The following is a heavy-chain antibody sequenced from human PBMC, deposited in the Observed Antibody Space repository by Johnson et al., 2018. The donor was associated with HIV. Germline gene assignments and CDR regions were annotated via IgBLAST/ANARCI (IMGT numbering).Heavy chain of an antibody. CDR1: GFTFSGSA. D-gene: IGHD6-13*01. Sequence: VQLMESGGGVVQPGRSLRLSCAASGFTFSGSAMHWVRQASGKGLEWVGRIRSKANSYATAYAASVKGRFTISRDDSKNTAYLQMNSLKTEDSAVYYCTSRYSSNWWGYAFDSWGQGTVVTVSS. J-gene: IGHJ3*02. CDR2: IRSKANSYAT. V-gene: IGHV3-73*01. CDR3: TSRYSSNWWGYAFDS.